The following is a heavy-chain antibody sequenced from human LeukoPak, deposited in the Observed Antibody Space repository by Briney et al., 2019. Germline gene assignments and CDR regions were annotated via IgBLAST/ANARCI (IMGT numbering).Heavy chain of an antibody. CDR3: ARIGYSSSGLDY. Sequence: GGSLRLSCAPSGFTLRNYWMTWVRQAPGKGLEWVANLKQDGSQTYYVASVEGRFTISRDNAKNSLYLQMNSLRAEDTAVYYCARIGYSSSGLDYWGQGTLVTVSS. CDR2: LKQDGSQT. CDR1: GFTLRNYW. J-gene: IGHJ4*02. V-gene: IGHV3-7*01. D-gene: IGHD6-13*01.